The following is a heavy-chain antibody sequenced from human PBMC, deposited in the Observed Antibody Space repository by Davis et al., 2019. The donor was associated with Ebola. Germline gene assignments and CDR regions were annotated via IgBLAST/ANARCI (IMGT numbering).Heavy chain of an antibody. V-gene: IGHV3-23*01. D-gene: IGHD3-3*01. J-gene: IGHJ5*02. CDR2: ISGSGGST. CDR3: AKALSGYYDFWSSLGWFDP. CDR1: GFTVSSNY. Sequence: GGSLRLSCAASGFTVSSNYMSWVRQAPGKGLEWVSAISGSGGSTYYADSVKGRFTISRDNSKNTLYLQMNSLRAEDTAVYYCAKALSGYYDFWSSLGWFDPWGQGTLVTVSS.